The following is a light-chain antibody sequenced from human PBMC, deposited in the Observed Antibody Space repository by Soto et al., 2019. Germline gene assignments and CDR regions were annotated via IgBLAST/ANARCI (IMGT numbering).Light chain of an antibody. CDR3: GTWDSSLSAGYV. CDR1: RSKIGNNY. V-gene: IGLV1-51*01. J-gene: IGLJ1*01. CDR2: DNN. Sequence: QSVLTQPPPVSAAPGQKVTISCSGSRSKIGNNYVSWYQQLPGTAPKLLIYDNNKRPSGIPDRFSGSKSGTSATLGITGLQTGDEADYYCGTWDSSLSAGYVFGTGTKAPS.